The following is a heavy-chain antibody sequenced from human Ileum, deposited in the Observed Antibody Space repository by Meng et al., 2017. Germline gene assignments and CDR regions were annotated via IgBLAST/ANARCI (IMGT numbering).Heavy chain of an antibody. V-gene: IGHV4-34*01. CDR1: GWSFNDYY. D-gene: IGHD1-26*01. CDR2: IHHSGRT. J-gene: IGHJ4*02. CDR3: VRGPARETHDFDY. Sequence: QVQLNQWGAGLLKPSETLFLPRAVFGWSFNDYYWSWVRQAPGKGLEWIGQIHHSGRTNYKSSLERRVTISVDTSKSQFSLKLTSVTAADTAMYYCVRGPARETHDFDYWGQGALVTVSS.